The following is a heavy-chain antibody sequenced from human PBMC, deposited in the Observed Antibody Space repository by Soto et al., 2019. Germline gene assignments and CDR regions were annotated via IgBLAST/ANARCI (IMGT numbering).Heavy chain of an antibody. CDR1: GFTFSDYY. D-gene: IGHD6-13*01. Sequence: QVQLVESGGGLVKPGGSLRLSCAASGFTFSDYYMSWIRQAPGKGLEWVSYISSSSSYTNYADSVKGRFTISRDNAKNSLYLQMNSLRAEDTAVYYCARVLSSSWYMVSYFDYWGQGTLVTVPS. J-gene: IGHJ4*02. V-gene: IGHV3-11*06. CDR2: ISSSSSYT. CDR3: ARVLSSSWYMVSYFDY.